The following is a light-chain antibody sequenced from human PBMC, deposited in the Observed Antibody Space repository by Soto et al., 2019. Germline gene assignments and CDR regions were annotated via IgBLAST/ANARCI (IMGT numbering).Light chain of an antibody. CDR2: SAS. V-gene: IGKV3-15*01. CDR3: QQSYKTPHT. J-gene: IGKJ2*01. CDR1: QSISDT. Sequence: EIVMTQSPATLSVSPGGRATLSCRASQSISDTLAWYQQKPGQAPRLLIYSASRGATGFPARFSGSGSGTDFTLTISSLQSEDFAVYYCQQSYKTPHTFGQGTKLETK.